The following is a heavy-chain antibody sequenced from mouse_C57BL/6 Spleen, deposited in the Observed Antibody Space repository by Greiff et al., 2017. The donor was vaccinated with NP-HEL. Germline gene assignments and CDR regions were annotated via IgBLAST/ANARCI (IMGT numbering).Heavy chain of an antibody. CDR2: INPSNGGT. CDR3: ARGFLITTVVVPCDY. CDR1: GYTFTSYW. D-gene: IGHD1-1*01. J-gene: IGHJ2*01. V-gene: IGHV1-53*01. Sequence: QVQLQQPGTELVKPGASVKLSCKASGYTFTSYWMHWVKQRPGQGLEWIGNINPSNGGTNYNEKFKSKATLTVDKSSSTAYMQLSSLTSEDSAVYYCARGFLITTVVVPCDYWGQGTTLTVSS.